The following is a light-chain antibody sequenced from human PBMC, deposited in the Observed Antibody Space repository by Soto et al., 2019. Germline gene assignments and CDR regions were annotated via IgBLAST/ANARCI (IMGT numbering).Light chain of an antibody. J-gene: IGKJ1*01. CDR3: QQYFSAPQT. CDR2: WAS. Sequence: DIVMTQSPDSLAVSLGERATINCKSSQNVLYYSNNKNYLAWYQHKPGQSPKLLIYWASTRESGVPDRFSGSGSGTDFTLTISSLQAEDVAVYYCQQYFSAPQTFGQGTKVEIK. V-gene: IGKV4-1*01. CDR1: QNVLYYSNNKNY.